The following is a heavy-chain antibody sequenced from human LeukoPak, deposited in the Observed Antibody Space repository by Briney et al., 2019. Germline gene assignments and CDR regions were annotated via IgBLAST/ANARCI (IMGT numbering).Heavy chain of an antibody. Sequence: ASVKVSCNAPGYILSSYNMHWVRQAPGQGLEWVGIINPSGGDTKYAQKFQGRVTLTRDKSTSTVYMELNSLTSDDTAVYYCARTYCAEDCSIRYFDYWGQGTLVTVSS. CDR2: INPSGGDT. CDR3: ARTYCAEDCSIRYFDY. V-gene: IGHV1-46*01. CDR1: GYILSSYN. J-gene: IGHJ4*02. D-gene: IGHD2-21*02.